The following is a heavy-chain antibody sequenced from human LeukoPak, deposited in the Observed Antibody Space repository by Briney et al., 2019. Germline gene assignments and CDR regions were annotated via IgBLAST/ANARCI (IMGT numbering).Heavy chain of an antibody. Sequence: GGSLRLTCAASGFTFSTYWMHWVRQAPGKGLVWVSRIKSDGSTNYADSVKGRFTISRDNAKNTLSVQMNSLRPEDTGVYYCARAPSEIGGYYPEYFRHWGQSTLVTVSS. CDR3: ARAPSEIGGYYPEYFRH. CDR2: IKSDGST. CDR1: GFTFSTYW. D-gene: IGHD3-3*01. J-gene: IGHJ1*01. V-gene: IGHV3-74*01.